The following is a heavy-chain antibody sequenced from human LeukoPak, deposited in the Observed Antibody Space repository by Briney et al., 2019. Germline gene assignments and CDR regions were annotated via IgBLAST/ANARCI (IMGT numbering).Heavy chain of an antibody. J-gene: IGHJ4*02. CDR3: PRGPDRRDDYKSLDD. Sequence: SETLSLTCTVSGGSISNYYWSWIRQPAGKGLEWIGRIYTSGSANYNPSLKSRVTMSVDTSKNQFSLKLYFTTAADTAVYYCPRGPDRRDDYKSLDDSGQGTLVTVSS. CDR1: GGSISNYY. V-gene: IGHV4-4*07. CDR2: IYTSGSA. D-gene: IGHD5-24*01.